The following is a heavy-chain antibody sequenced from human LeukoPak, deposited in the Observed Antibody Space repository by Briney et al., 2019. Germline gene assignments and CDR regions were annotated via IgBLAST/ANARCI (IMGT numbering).Heavy chain of an antibody. CDR3: ARDPYSSSWGFAFDI. V-gene: IGHV4-4*02. CDR2: IYHSGST. CDR1: GGSISSSNW. Sequence: KPSETLSLTCAVSGGSISSSNWWSWVRQPPGKGLEWIGEIYHSGSTNYNPSLKSRVTISVDKSKNQFSLKPSSVTAADTAVYYCARDPYSSSWGFAFDIWGQGTMVTVSS. J-gene: IGHJ3*02. D-gene: IGHD6-13*01.